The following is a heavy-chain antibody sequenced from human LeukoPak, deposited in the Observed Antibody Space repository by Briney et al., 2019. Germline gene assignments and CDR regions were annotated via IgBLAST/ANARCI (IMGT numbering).Heavy chain of an antibody. CDR3: ARDLFHYDGSGYYDTFDP. Sequence: ASVQVSCKASGYSFTNYGLSWVRQAPGQGLEWMGWISGYNGNTYYTQKLQGRVSMTTDTSTTTAYMELRSLRSDDTAVYYCARDLFHYDGSGYYDTFDPWGQGTVVTVSS. CDR1: GYSFTNYG. V-gene: IGHV1-18*01. D-gene: IGHD3-22*01. CDR2: ISGYNGNT. J-gene: IGHJ3*01.